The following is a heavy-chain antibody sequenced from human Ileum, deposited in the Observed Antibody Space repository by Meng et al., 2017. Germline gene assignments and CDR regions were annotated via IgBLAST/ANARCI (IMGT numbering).Heavy chain of an antibody. V-gene: IGHV4-30-4*01. CDR2: IDYSGST. D-gene: IGHD5-18*01. Sequence: QVQLRESGPGLVKPSQTLSLTCTVSGCSSCPSLSSTDYYWTWVRQPPGKGLEWIGNIDYSGSTYYTPSLRSRVTMSLDTSKNQFSLNLTSMTAADTAVYYCASGGALWLRGVVDYWGQGALVTVSS. CDR1: GCSSCPSLSSTDYY. J-gene: IGHJ4*02. CDR3: ASGGALWLRGVVDY.